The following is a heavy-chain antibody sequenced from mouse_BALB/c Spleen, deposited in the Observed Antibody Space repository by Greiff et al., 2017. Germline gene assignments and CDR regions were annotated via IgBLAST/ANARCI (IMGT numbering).Heavy chain of an antibody. D-gene: IGHD2-12*01. V-gene: IGHV14-3*02. CDR1: GFNIKDTY. Sequence: EVQLQQSGAELVKPGASVKLSCTASGFNIKDTYMHWVKQRPEQGLEWIGRIDPANGNTKYDPKFQGKATITADTSSNTAYLQLSSLTSEDTAVYYCAREGCYPHYYAMDYWGQGTSVTVSS. CDR2: IDPANGNT. CDR3: AREGCYPHYYAMDY. J-gene: IGHJ4*01.